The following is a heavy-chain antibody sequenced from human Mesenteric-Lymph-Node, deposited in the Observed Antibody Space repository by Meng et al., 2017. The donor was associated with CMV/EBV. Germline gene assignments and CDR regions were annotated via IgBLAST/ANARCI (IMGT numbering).Heavy chain of an antibody. J-gene: IGHJ4*02. CDR3: ARDVGRDYDPSDYFDY. CDR1: GFTFSSYA. CDR2: ISSSGNNI. Sequence: GGSLRLSCAASGFTFSSYAMHWVRQAPGKGLEWVSYISSSGNNIYYADSVKGRFTISRDNAKNSLYLQMNSLRAEDTAVYYCARDVGRDYDPSDYFDYWGQGTLVTVSS. V-gene: IGHV3-48*04. D-gene: IGHD4-17*01.